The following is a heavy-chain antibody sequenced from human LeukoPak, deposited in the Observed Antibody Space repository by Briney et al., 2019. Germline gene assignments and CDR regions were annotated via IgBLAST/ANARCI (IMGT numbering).Heavy chain of an antibody. CDR1: GFTVSSNS. CDR2: IYSDNT. V-gene: IGHV3-53*01. Sequence: GGSLRLSCTVSGFTVSSNSMSWVRQAPGKGLEWVSFIYSDNTYYADSVKGRFTISRDNSKNTLYLQMNSLRAEDTAVYYCARVRYGSGSYYCDYWGQGTLVTVSS. CDR3: ARVRYGSGSYYCDY. J-gene: IGHJ4*02. D-gene: IGHD3-10*01.